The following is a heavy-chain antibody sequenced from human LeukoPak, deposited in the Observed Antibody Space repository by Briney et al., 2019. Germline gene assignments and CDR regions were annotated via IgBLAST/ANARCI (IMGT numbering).Heavy chain of an antibody. D-gene: IGHD6-13*01. CDR1: GGSISSYY. CDR3: TTIAAAGQVDY. Sequence: SETLSLTCTVSGGSISSYYWSWIRQPPGKGLEWIGYIYYSGSTNYNPSLKSRVTISVDTSKNQFSLKLSSVTAADTAVYYCTTIAAAGQVDYWGQGTLVTVSS. V-gene: IGHV4-59*01. J-gene: IGHJ4*02. CDR2: IYYSGST.